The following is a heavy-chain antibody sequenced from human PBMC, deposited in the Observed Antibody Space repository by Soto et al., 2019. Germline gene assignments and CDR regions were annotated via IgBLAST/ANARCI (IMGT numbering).Heavy chain of an antibody. CDR2: IYYSGST. D-gene: IGHD6-6*01. V-gene: IGHV4-59*01. Sequence: PSETLSLTCTVSGGSISSYYCSWIRQPPGKGLEWIGYIYYSGSTNYNPSLKSRVTISVDTSKNQFSLKLSSVTAADTAVYYCARGGGGAARLYYYYGMDVWGQGTTVTVSS. J-gene: IGHJ6*02. CDR1: GGSISSYY. CDR3: ARGGGGAARLYYYYGMDV.